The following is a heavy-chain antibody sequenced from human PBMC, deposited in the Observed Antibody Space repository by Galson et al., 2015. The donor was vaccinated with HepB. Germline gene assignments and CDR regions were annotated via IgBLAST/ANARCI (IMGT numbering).Heavy chain of an antibody. V-gene: IGHV3-23*01. CDR1: GFTFSRTG. D-gene: IGHD1-1*01. CDR3: AKGTTSIDY. Sequence: SLRLSCAGSGFTFSRTGMTWVRQAPGKGLECVSAISINGSGEDYVDSVRGRFTISRDNSKNMLYLQMNDLRAEDTAVYYCAKGTTSIDYWGQGTLVTVSS. J-gene: IGHJ4*02. CDR2: ISINGSGE.